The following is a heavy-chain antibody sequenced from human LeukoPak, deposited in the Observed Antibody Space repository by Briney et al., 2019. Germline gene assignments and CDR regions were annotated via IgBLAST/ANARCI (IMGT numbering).Heavy chain of an antibody. J-gene: IGHJ4*02. D-gene: IGHD2-15*01. CDR2: IRQDGREK. Sequence: PGESPRLSCAASGFTFNNYAMNWVRQAPGKGLEWVANIRQDGREKYYVESVKGRFTISRDNAKNSLFLQMNGLRDEDTAVYYCARDWGGCSRSTYWGQGTLVTVSS. CDR3: ARDWGGCSRSTY. CDR1: GFTFNNYA. V-gene: IGHV3-7*05.